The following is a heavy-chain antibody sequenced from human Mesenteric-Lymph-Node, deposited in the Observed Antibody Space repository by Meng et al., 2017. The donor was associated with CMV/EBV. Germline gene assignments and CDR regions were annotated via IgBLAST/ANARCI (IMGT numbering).Heavy chain of an antibody. D-gene: IGHD1-26*01. CDR3: ARQPRGADNWFDP. V-gene: IGHV1-69*05. J-gene: IGHJ5*02. CDR1: GGTFSNYA. CDR2: IIPIFGTA. Sequence: SVKVSCKAIGGTFSNYAVSWVRQAPGQGLEWMGGIIPIFGTANYAQKFQGRVTITTDESTSTAYMELSSLRSEDTAVYYCARQPRGADNWFDPWGQGTLVTVSS.